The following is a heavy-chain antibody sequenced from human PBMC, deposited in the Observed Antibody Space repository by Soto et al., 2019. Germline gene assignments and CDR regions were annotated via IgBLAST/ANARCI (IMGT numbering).Heavy chain of an antibody. CDR2: IYHSGST. CDR3: ARLFSNFWHYFES. Sequence: QLQLQESGSGLVKPSQTLSLTCAVSGGSIRSGGYSWSWIRQPPGKVLEWIGNIYHSGSTYYSPSLRSRVTISVDRSKNQFALKLSSVTAADTAVYYCARLFSNFWHYFESWGQGTLVTVSS. CDR1: GGSIRSGGYS. J-gene: IGHJ4*02. V-gene: IGHV4-30-2*01. D-gene: IGHD1-7*01.